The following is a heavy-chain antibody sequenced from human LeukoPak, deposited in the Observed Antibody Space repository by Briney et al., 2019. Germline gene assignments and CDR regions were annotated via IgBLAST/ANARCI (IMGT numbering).Heavy chain of an antibody. V-gene: IGHV3-23*01. CDR1: GFTFSNYA. CDR2: ISGAGSNT. J-gene: IGHJ4*02. D-gene: IGHD1-14*01. Sequence: PGGSLRLSCAASGFTFSNYAMGWVRQAPGKGLEWVSGISGAGSNTNYADSVKGRFTISRDNAKNTLYLQMDSLRAEDTAVYYCTTGIGNYYYYWGQGTLVTVAS. CDR3: TTGIGNYYYY.